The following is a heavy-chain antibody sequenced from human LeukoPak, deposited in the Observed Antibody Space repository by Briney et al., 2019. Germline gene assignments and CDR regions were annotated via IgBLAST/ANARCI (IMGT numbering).Heavy chain of an antibody. CDR3: ARVWSGYPHHMDV. D-gene: IGHD3-3*01. CDR1: GGSISSSSYY. J-gene: IGHJ6*03. Sequence: SETLSLTCTVSGGSISSSSYYWGWIRQPPGKGLEWIGSIYYSGSTYYNPSLKSRVTISVDKSKNQFSLKLSSVTAADTAVYYCARVWSGYPHHMDVWGKGTTVTVSS. V-gene: IGHV4-39*07. CDR2: IYYSGST.